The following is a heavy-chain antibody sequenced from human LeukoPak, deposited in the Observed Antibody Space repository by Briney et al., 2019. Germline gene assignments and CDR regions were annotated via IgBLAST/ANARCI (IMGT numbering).Heavy chain of an antibody. J-gene: IGHJ4*02. CDR3: ARHVGANAPEWIDY. CDR2: IYYSGST. Sequence: SETLSLTCTVSGGSISSYYWSWIRQPPGKGLEWIGYIYYSGSTNYNPSLKSRVTISVDTSKNQFSLKLSSVTAADTAVYYCARHVGANAPEWIDYWGQGTLVTVSS. CDR1: GGSISSYY. D-gene: IGHD1-26*01. V-gene: IGHV4-59*08.